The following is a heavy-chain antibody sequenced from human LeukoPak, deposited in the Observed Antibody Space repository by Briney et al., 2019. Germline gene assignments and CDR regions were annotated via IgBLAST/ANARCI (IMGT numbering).Heavy chain of an antibody. D-gene: IGHD5-18*01. J-gene: IGHJ4*02. CDR1: GGSISSGDYY. Sequence: SETLSLTCTVSGGSISSGDYYWSWIRQPPGKGLEWIGYIYYSGSTYYNPSLKSRVTISVDTSKDQFSLKLSSVTAADTAVYYCARADTAMVPFDYWGQGTLVTVSS. CDR2: IYYSGST. CDR3: ARADTAMVPFDY. V-gene: IGHV4-30-4*01.